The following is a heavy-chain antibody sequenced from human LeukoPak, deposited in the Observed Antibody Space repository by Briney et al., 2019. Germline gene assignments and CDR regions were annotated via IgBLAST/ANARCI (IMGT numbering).Heavy chain of an antibody. J-gene: IGHJ4*02. V-gene: IGHV3-30*02. CDR2: IRYDGSNK. Sequence: GGSLRLSCAASGFTFSSYGMHWVRQAPGKGLEWVAFIRYDGSNKYYADSVKGRLTISRDNSKNTLYLQMNSLRAEDTAVYYCAKKAGAYSSSWRSYFDYWGQGTLVTVSS. CDR3: AKKAGAYSSSWRSYFDY. CDR1: GFTFSSYG. D-gene: IGHD6-13*01.